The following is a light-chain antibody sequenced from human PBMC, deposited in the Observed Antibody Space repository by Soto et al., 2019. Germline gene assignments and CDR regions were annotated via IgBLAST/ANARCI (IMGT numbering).Light chain of an antibody. CDR2: DAS. J-gene: IGKJ3*01. Sequence: EIVLTQSPATLSLSPGERATLSCRASQSISSYLAWYKQKPGQAPRLLIYDASNRATGIPARFSGSGSGTEFTLTISSLEPEDFAVYYCQQRSDWGVTFGPGTKVDIK. CDR3: QQRSDWGVT. V-gene: IGKV3-11*01. CDR1: QSISSY.